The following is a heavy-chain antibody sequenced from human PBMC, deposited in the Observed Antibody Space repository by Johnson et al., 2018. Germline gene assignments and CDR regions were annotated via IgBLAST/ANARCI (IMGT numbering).Heavy chain of an antibody. V-gene: IGHV3-73*01. J-gene: IGHJ3*02. CDR3: GELSSSTFDI. CDR2: IITKGDNYGT. Sequence: VQLQESGGGLVQXGGSLKLXCAASGFTFSNSAMHWVRQASGKGLEWVGRIITKGDNYGTAYGASVKGRFTISRDDSKNTLYLQMNSLSAEDTAVYYCGELSSSTFDIWGQGTVVTVSS. D-gene: IGHD6-6*01. CDR1: GFTFSNSA.